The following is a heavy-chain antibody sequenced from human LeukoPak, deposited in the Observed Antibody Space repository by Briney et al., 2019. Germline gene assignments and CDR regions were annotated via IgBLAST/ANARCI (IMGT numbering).Heavy chain of an antibody. D-gene: IGHD3-22*01. V-gene: IGHV3-53*01. CDR1: GFSVITNH. J-gene: IGHJ6*03. CDR2: TYSGGST. CDR3: AREQVVVTGVSVRHYYYYMDV. Sequence: GGSLRLSCAASGFSVITNHMTWVRQAPGKGLECVSITYSGGSTFYADPVKGRFTISRDNSKNALYLQMNSLRAEDTAVYYCAREQVVVTGVSVRHYYYYMDVWGKGTTVTVSS.